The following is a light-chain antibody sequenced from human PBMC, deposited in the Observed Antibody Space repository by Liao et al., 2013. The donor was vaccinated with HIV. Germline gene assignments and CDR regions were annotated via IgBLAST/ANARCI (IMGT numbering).Light chain of an antibody. CDR2: QDN. CDR3: QAWDGDTAF. V-gene: IGLV3-1*01. CDR1: KLGHKY. Sequence: SYELTQPPSVAVSPGQTASIACSGDKLGHKYVSWYQQKPGQSPILVIYQDNRRPSGIPERFSGSNSGNTATLSISGAEAMDEADYYCQAWDGDTAFFGGGTRLTVL. J-gene: IGLJ2*01.